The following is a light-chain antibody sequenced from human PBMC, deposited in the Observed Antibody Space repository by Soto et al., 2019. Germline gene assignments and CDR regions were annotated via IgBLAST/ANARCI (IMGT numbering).Light chain of an antibody. CDR3: QTWGTGSVV. V-gene: IGLV4-69*01. CDR2: LKSDGSH. J-gene: IGLJ2*01. Sequence: QPVLTQSPSASASLRASVKLTCTLSSGHSSYAIAWHQQQPEKGPRYLMNLKSDGSHSKGDGIPDRFSGSSSGAERYLTISSLQSEDEADYYCQTWGTGSVVFGGGTKLTVL. CDR1: SGHSSYA.